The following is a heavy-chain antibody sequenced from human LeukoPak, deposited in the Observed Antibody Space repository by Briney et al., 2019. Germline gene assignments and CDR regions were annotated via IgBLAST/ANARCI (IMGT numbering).Heavy chain of an antibody. CDR2: ISSSGSTI. CDR1: GFTVSSNY. CDR3: AELGITMIGGV. Sequence: GGSLRLSCAASGFTVSSNYMNWVRQAPGKGLEWVSYISSSGSTIYYADSVKGRFTISRDNAKNSLYLQMNSLRAEDTAVYYCAELGITMIGGVWGKGTTVTISS. D-gene: IGHD3-10*02. J-gene: IGHJ6*04. V-gene: IGHV3-48*03.